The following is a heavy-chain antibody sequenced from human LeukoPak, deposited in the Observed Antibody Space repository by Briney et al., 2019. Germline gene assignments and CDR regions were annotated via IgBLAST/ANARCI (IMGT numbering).Heavy chain of an antibody. CDR2: IFFAGST. CDR1: GGSIRSYY. J-gene: IGHJ4*02. Sequence: SETLSLTCSVSGGSIRSYYWSWIRQPPEKGLEWIGYIFFAGSTTYNPSLKSRVTISIDTSKNQLSLKLNSVTAADTAVYYCASGERGYSYGPLDYWGQGTLVTVSS. CDR3: ASGERGYSYGPLDY. V-gene: IGHV4-4*09. D-gene: IGHD5-18*01.